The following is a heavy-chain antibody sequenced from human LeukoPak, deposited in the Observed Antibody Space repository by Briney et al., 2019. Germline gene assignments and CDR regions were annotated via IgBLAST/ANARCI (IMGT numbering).Heavy chain of an antibody. Sequence: GASVKVSCKASGYTFTSYYMHWVRQAPGQGLEWMGIINPSGGNTGYAQKFQGRVTMTRDTSTSTAYMELTNLRSEDTAVYYCARGNAVSGDYWGQGTLVTVSS. CDR2: INPSGGNT. V-gene: IGHV1-46*01. CDR3: ARGNAVSGDY. CDR1: GYTFTSYY. D-gene: IGHD1-26*01. J-gene: IGHJ4*02.